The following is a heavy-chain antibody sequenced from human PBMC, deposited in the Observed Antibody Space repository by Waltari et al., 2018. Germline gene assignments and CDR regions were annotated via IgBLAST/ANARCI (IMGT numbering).Heavy chain of an antibody. V-gene: IGHV3-33*05. CDR1: GFTFSSYG. CDR2: ILSDGTNK. Sequence: QVQLVESGGGVVQPGRSLRLSCAASGFTFSSYGMHWVRQAPGKGLDWVAVILSDGTNKSYADSVKGRFTISRDNSKNTLYLQMNSLRAEDTAVYYCAREFSSSSGRVFDSWGQGTLVTVSS. J-gene: IGHJ4*02. CDR3: AREFSSSSGRVFDS. D-gene: IGHD6-6*01.